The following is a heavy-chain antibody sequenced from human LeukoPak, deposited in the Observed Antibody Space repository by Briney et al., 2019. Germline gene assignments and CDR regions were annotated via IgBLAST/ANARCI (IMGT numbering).Heavy chain of an antibody. J-gene: IGHJ6*03. CDR3: ARDQVGYCSGGSCYSSYYYYYMDV. D-gene: IGHD2-15*01. CDR1: GFTFSSYW. V-gene: IGHV3-7*01. Sequence: GGSLRLSCAASGFTFSSYWMSWVRQAPGKGLEWVANTKQDGSEKYYVDSVKGRFTISRDNAKNSLYLQMNSLRAEDTAVYYCARDQVGYCSGGSCYSSYYYYYMDVWGKGTTVTVSS. CDR2: TKQDGSEK.